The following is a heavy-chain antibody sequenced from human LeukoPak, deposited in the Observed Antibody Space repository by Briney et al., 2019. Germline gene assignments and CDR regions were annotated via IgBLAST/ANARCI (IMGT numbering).Heavy chain of an antibody. V-gene: IGHV3-33*01. CDR3: ARDMGTSYVDY. CDR1: GFTFSSYG. J-gene: IGHJ4*02. Sequence: PGRSLRLSCAASGFTFSSYGMHWVRQAPGKGLEWVAVIWYDGSNKYYADSVKGRFTISRDNSKNTLYLQTNSLRAEDTAVYYCARDMGTSYVDYWGQGTLGTVSS. CDR2: IWYDGSNK. D-gene: IGHD5-12*01.